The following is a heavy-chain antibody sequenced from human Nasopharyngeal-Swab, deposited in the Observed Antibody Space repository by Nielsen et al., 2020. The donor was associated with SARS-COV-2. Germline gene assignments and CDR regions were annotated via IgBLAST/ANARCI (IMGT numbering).Heavy chain of an antibody. V-gene: IGHV3-9*01. CDR3: ARGTADYSNPSFDY. D-gene: IGHD4-11*01. CDR1: GFTFDDYT. J-gene: IGHJ4*02. CDR2: INWNSGRN. Sequence: GGSLRLSCAASGFTFDDYTMHWVRQPPGEGLEWVSGINWNSGRNGYADSVKGRFTISRDNAKNSLYLLMNSLRSEDTALYYCARGTADYSNPSFDYWGQGTLVTVPS.